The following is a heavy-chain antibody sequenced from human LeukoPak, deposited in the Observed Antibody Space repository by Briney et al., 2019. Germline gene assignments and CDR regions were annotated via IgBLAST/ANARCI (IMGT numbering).Heavy chain of an antibody. CDR3: ARGQYQLLGLDY. D-gene: IGHD2-2*01. J-gene: IGHJ4*02. V-gene: IGHV4-4*02. CDR2: IYHGGST. CDR1: GGSISSSNW. Sequence: SETLSLTCAVSGGSISSSNWWSWVRQPPGKGLEWIGEIYHGGSTHYNPSLKSRVTISVDKSKNHFSLKLSSVTAADSAVYYCARGQYQLLGLDYWGQGTLVTVSS.